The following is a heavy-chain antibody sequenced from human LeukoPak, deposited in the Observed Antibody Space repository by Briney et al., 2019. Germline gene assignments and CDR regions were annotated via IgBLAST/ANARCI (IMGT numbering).Heavy chain of an antibody. D-gene: IGHD3-22*01. V-gene: IGHV4-59*11. CDR1: GGSISSHY. J-gene: IGHJ3*02. Sequence: SETLSLTCTVSGGSISSHYWSWIRQPPGKGLEWIGYIYYSGSTNYNPSLKSRVTISVDTSKHQFSLKLSSVTAADTAVYYCAREFDSSGLNAFDIWGQGTMVTVSS. CDR2: IYYSGST. CDR3: AREFDSSGLNAFDI.